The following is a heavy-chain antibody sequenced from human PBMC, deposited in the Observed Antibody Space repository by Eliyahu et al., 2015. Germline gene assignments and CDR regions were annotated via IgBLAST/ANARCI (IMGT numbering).Heavy chain of an antibody. CDR3: ARESVGGFDF. CDR1: GFTFDDXS. CDR2: INGDGGST. J-gene: IGHJ4*02. Sequence: EVQLVESGGVVVQPGGSLXLPXXASGFTFDDXSMHWVRQAPGKGLEWVSLINGDGGSTFYADSIKGRYTISRDNRDNSLYLQMNSLGTEDTALYYCARESVGGFDFWGQGTLVTVSS. V-gene: IGHV3-43*01. D-gene: IGHD3-10*01.